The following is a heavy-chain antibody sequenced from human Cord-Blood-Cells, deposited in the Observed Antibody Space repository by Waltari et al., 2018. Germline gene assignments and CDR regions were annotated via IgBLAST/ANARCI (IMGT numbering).Heavy chain of an antibody. D-gene: IGHD6-19*01. J-gene: IGHJ1*01. CDR2: IYYSGST. CDR3: ARSIAVAGTYFQH. V-gene: IGHV4-39*07. CDR1: GDSISSSRYY. Sequence: QLQLQESGPGLVKPSETLSLPCTVSGDSISSSRYYWAWIRQPPGKGLEWIGSIYYSGSTYYNPSLKSRVTISVDTSKNQFSLKLSSVTAADTAVYYCARSIAVAGTYFQHWGQGTLVTVSS.